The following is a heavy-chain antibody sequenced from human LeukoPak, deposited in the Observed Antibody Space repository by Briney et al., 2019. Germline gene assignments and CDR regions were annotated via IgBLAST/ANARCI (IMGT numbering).Heavy chain of an antibody. J-gene: IGHJ4*02. CDR2: ISAYNGNT. Sequence: ASVKVSCKASGYTFTSYGISWVRQAPGQGLEWMGWISAYNGNTNYAQKLQGRVTMSTDTSTSTAYMELSRLRSDDTAVYYCARDIAAAGIKFDYWGQGTLVTVSS. CDR3: ARDIAAAGIKFDY. D-gene: IGHD6-13*01. V-gene: IGHV1-18*01. CDR1: GYTFTSYG.